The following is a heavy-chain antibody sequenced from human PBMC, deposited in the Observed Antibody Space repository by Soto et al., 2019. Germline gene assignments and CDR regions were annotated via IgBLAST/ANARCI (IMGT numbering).Heavy chain of an antibody. Sequence: SVKVSCKASGGTFSSYAISWVRQAPGQELECMGLIIPIFGTANYAQKFQGRVTITADESTSTAYMELSSLRSEDTAVYYCGREAKSGSYYVYYYNGVDVWGQRTNVTV. CDR2: IIPIFGTA. CDR1: GGTFSSYA. J-gene: IGHJ6*02. CDR3: GREAKSGSYYVYYYNGVDV. D-gene: IGHD1-26*01. V-gene: IGHV1-69*13.